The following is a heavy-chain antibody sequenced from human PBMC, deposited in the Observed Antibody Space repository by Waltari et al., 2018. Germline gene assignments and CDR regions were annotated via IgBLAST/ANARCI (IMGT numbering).Heavy chain of an antibody. V-gene: IGHV1-18*01. D-gene: IGHD1-1*01. J-gene: IGHJ6*02. Sequence: QVQLVQSGAEVKKPGASVKVSCKASGYTFTSYGISWVRQAPGQGLEWMGWISAYNGNTNYAQKLQGRVTMTTDTSTSTAYMELRSLRSDDTAVYYCARANNWNDEGTHYYYYGMDVWGQGTTVTVSS. CDR3: ARANNWNDEGTHYYYYGMDV. CDR2: ISAYNGNT. CDR1: GYTFTSYG.